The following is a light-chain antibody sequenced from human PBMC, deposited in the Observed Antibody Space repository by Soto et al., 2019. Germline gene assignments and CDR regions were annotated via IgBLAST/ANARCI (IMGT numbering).Light chain of an antibody. CDR1: SSDVDGYNS. V-gene: IGLV2-14*01. J-gene: IGLJ1*01. CDR3: SLYTSRSTL. CDR2: DVS. Sequence: QSALTQPASVSGSPGQSITISCTGTSSDVDGYNSVSWYQQRPGKAPKLMIYDVSNRPSGVSNRFSGSKSGNTASLTISGLQSEDEADYYCSLYTSRSTLFGTGTKLTVL.